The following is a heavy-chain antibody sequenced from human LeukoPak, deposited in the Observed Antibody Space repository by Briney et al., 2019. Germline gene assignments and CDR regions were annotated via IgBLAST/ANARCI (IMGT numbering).Heavy chain of an antibody. V-gene: IGHV4-59*01. D-gene: IGHD6-19*01. CDR1: GGSINTYF. J-gene: IGHJ1*01. CDR2: IYYSGST. CDR3: ARGVTGGWYGDFQH. Sequence: SETLSLTCTVSGGSINTYFWSWIRQPPGKGLEWIGYIYYSGSTNYNPSLKSRVAISVDTSKNQFSLKLSSVTAADTAVYYCARGVTGGWYGDFQHWGQGTLVTVSS.